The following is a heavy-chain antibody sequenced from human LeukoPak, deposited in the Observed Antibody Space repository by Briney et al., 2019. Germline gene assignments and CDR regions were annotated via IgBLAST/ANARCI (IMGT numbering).Heavy chain of an antibody. CDR1: GFIFSSYA. CDR2: IKSKTDGGTT. CDR3: TTAYYYDRSGYPADY. J-gene: IGHJ4*02. D-gene: IGHD3-22*01. Sequence: GGSLRLSCAASGFIFSSYAMSWVRQAPGKGLEWVGRIKSKTDGGTTDYAAPVKGRFTISRDDSKNTLFLQMNSLKTEDTAVYYCTTAYYYDRSGYPADYWGQGTLVTVSS. V-gene: IGHV3-15*01.